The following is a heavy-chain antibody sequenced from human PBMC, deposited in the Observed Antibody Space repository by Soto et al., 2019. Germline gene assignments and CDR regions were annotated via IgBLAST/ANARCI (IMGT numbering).Heavy chain of an antibody. Sequence: QLQLQESGPGLVKPSETLSLTCTVSGGSISSSSYYWGWIRQPPGKGLEWIGSIYYSGSTYYNPSLKXXVXIXXDTSKPPFSLKLSSVTAADTAVYYCARYRDMDLDPWGQGTLVTVSS. CDR1: GGSISSSSYY. J-gene: IGHJ5*02. CDR3: ARYRDMDLDP. CDR2: IYYSGST. D-gene: IGHD2-15*01. V-gene: IGHV4-39*01.